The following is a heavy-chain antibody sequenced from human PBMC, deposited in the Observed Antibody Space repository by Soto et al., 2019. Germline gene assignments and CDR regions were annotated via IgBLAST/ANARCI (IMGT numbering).Heavy chain of an antibody. CDR1: GASLSSYY. J-gene: IGHJ5*02. Sequence: PSETLSLTCTVSGASLSSYYWSWIRQSAGKGLEWIGRIYVSGSVNYNPSLKSRVTMSVDTSKNQFSLKLRSVTAADTAMYYCATSYCITSSCYNGHHWFDPWGQGSRVTVSS. D-gene: IGHD2-2*02. CDR2: IYVSGSV. V-gene: IGHV4-4*07. CDR3: ATSYCITSSCYNGHHWFDP.